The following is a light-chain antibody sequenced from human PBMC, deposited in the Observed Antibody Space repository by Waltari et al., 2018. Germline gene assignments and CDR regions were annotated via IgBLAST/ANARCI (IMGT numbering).Light chain of an antibody. Sequence: QLVLTQSPSASASLGASIKLTCTLSSGHSSNVLAWLQQQPEKGPRYLMKVNSDGSHNRGNAVPGRLSGSSSGAERYLTISSLQSEDEADYYCQTGGHGTWVFGGGTKLTVL. CDR2: VNSDGSH. CDR3: QTGGHGTWV. V-gene: IGLV4-69*01. J-gene: IGLJ3*02. CDR1: SGHSSNV.